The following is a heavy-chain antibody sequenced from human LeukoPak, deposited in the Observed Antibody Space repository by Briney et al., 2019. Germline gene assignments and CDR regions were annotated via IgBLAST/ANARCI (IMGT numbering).Heavy chain of an antibody. J-gene: IGHJ4*02. CDR1: GFTFSSYA. CDR3: AKSIDFTGYSSWDY. Sequence: GGSLRLSCAASGFTFSSYAMSWVRQAPGKGLEWVSAISGSGGSTYYADSVKGRFTISRDNSKNTLYLQIHSLRAEDTAVYYCAKSIDFTGYSSWDYWGRGTLVTVSS. V-gene: IGHV3-23*01. CDR2: ISGSGGST. D-gene: IGHD3-9*01.